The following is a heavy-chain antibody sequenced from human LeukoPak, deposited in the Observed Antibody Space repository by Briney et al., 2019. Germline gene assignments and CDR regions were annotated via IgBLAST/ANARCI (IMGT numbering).Heavy chain of an antibody. J-gene: IGHJ4*02. Sequence: GGSLRLSCAASGFTFSSYSMNWVRQAPGKGLEWVSAVSGGGGSTYYADSVKGRFTISRDNSKNTLYLQTNSLRAEDTAVYYCAKVVNSGGFYYFDYWGQGTLVTVSS. CDR1: GFTFSSYS. CDR2: VSGGGGST. V-gene: IGHV3-23*01. CDR3: AKVVNSGGFYYFDY. D-gene: IGHD1-26*01.